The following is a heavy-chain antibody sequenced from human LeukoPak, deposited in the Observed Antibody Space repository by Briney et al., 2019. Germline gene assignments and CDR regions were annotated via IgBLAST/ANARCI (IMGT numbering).Heavy chain of an antibody. CDR2: ISTSGSHI. CDR3: AKEGVETFGFDP. CDR1: GFTFTSYN. D-gene: IGHD3-10*01. J-gene: IGHJ5*02. Sequence: PGGSLRLSCAASGFTFTSYNMNWVRQAPGKVLEWISFISTSGSHIYYADSVKGRFTISRDNAKNALYLQMNSLRAEDTAVYYCAKEGVETFGFDPWGQGTLVTVSS. V-gene: IGHV3-21*04.